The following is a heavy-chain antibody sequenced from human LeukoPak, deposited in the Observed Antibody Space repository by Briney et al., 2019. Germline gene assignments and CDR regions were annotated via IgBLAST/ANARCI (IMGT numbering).Heavy chain of an antibody. CDR2: SNHSGSS. V-gene: IGHV4-34*01. D-gene: IGHD2-2*01. J-gene: IGHJ6*02. Sequence: SETLSLTCAVYGGSFSRYSWSWVRQPPGKGLEWIGESNHSGSSRYSPSLKSRVTMSLDTSKNQFSLRLSSVTAADTAVYYCASWPSPVVPAAIGQDYYYGMDVWGQGTTVTVSS. CDR3: ASWPSPVVPAAIGQDYYYGMDV. CDR1: GGSFSRYS.